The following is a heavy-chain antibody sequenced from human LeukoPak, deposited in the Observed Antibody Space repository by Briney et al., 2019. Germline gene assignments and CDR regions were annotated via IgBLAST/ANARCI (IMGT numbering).Heavy chain of an antibody. J-gene: IGHJ5*02. CDR1: GYTFTSYD. CDR2: MNPNSGNT. CDR3: ARGRSSWKNSHIYWFDP. Sequence: ASVKVSCKASGYTFTSYDINWVRQATGQGLEWMGWMNPNSGNTGYAQKFQGRVTITRNTSISTAYMELSSLRSEDTAVYYCARGRSSWKNSHIYWFDPWGQGTLVTVSS. V-gene: IGHV1-8*03. D-gene: IGHD1-1*01.